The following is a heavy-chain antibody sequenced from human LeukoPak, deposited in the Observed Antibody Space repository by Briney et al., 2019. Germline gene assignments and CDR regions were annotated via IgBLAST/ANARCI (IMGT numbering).Heavy chain of an antibody. Sequence: SETLSLTCVVYGGSFSGYFWSWIRQPPGKGLEWIGEITHSGSTNHNPSLKSRVSISIDTSKKKLSLRLTSVTAADSAVYYCASSFYYDSRDYWGQGTLVTVSS. CDR1: GGSFSGYF. V-gene: IGHV4-34*01. CDR3: ASSFYYDSRDY. J-gene: IGHJ4*02. D-gene: IGHD3-22*01. CDR2: ITHSGST.